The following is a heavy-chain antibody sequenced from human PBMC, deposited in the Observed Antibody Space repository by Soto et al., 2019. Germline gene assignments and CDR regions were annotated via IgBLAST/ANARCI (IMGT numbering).Heavy chain of an antibody. CDR2: TYYSGST. CDR1: GGSISSGDYY. D-gene: IGHD3-22*01. J-gene: IGHJ4*02. Sequence: QVQLQESGPGLVKPSQTLSLTCTVSGGSISSGDYYWSWIRQPPGKGLELIGYTYYSGSTYYNPCLKSRVTISVDTFKSQFSVKMSSVTAAATAVYYYASRTYYYDSSGYYDSDFWGQGTLVTVSS. CDR3: ASRTYYYDSSGYYDSDF. V-gene: IGHV4-30-4*01.